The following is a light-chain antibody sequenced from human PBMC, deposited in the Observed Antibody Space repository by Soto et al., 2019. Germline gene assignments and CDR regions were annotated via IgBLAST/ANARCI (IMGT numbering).Light chain of an antibody. J-gene: IGLJ1*01. V-gene: IGLV1-40*01. Sequence: QSVLTQPPSVSGAPGQRVTISCTGSSSNIGAGYDVHWYQQLPGTAPKVLIYGNSNRPSGVPDRFSGSKSGTSASLAITGLQAEDEADYYCQSYDSSLSVFGTGTKLTVL. CDR3: QSYDSSLSV. CDR2: GNS. CDR1: SSNIGAGYD.